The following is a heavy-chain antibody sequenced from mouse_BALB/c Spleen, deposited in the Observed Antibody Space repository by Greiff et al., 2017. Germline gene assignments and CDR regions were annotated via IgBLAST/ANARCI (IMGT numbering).Heavy chain of an antibody. V-gene: IGHV1S130*01. J-gene: IGHJ2*01. Sequence: VQLQQSGSVLVRPGASVKLSCKASGYTFTSSWMHWAKQRPGQGLEWIGEIHPNSGNTNYNEKFKGKATLTVDTSSSTAYVDLSSLTSEDSAVYYCARSKTTVVATRVYVDYWGQGTTLTVSS. CDR2: IHPNSGNT. CDR3: ARSKTTVVATRVYVDY. D-gene: IGHD1-1*01. CDR1: GYTFTSSW.